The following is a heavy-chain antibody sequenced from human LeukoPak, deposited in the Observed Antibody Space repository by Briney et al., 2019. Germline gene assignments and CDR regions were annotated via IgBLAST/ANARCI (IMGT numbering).Heavy chain of an antibody. CDR2: INTNSGNP. CDR3: ARTIIAATGNDY. CDR1: GYTFSNYA. Sequence: ASVKVSCKTSGYTFSNYAINWVRQAPGQGLEWMGWINTNSGNPTYAQGFTGAFVFSLDASVSTAYLQISDLKSEDTAVYYCARTIIAATGNDYWGQGTLVTVSS. V-gene: IGHV7-4-1*02. D-gene: IGHD6-13*01. J-gene: IGHJ4*02.